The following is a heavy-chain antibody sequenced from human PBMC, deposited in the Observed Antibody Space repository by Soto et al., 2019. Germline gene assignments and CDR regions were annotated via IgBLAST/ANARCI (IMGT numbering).Heavy chain of an antibody. D-gene: IGHD6-19*01. Sequence: GSLRLSCAASGFTFDDYTMHWVRQAPGKGLEWVSLISWDGGSTYYADSVKGRFTISRDNSKNSLYLQMNSLRTEDTALYYCAKDFSSGWPLDYWGQGTLVTVSS. V-gene: IGHV3-43*01. CDR2: ISWDGGST. J-gene: IGHJ4*02. CDR1: GFTFDDYT. CDR3: AKDFSSGWPLDY.